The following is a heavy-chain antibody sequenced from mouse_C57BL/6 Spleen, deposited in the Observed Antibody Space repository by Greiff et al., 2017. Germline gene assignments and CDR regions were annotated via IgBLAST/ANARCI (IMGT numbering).Heavy chain of an antibody. CDR1: GYTFTDYN. CDR3: ARRWYFDV. V-gene: IGHV1-18*01. CDR2: INPNNGGT. J-gene: IGHJ1*03. Sequence: VQLQQSGPELVKPGASVKIPCKASGYTFTDYNMDWVKQSHGKSLEWIGDINPNNGGTIYNQKFKGKATLTVDKASITAYMELRSLTSEDTAVYYWARRWYFDVWGTGTTVTVSS.